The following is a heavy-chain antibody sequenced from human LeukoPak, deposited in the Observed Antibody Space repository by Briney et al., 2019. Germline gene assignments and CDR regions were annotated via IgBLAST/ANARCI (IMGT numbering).Heavy chain of an antibody. D-gene: IGHD3-22*01. Sequence: PGGSLRLSCAASGFTFSSYEMNWVRQAPGKGLEWVPYISSSGSTIYYADSVKGRFTISRDNAKNSLYLQMNSLRAEDTAVYYCARFRDYDSSGYYSLLFDYWGQGTLVTVSS. J-gene: IGHJ4*02. CDR2: ISSSGSTI. CDR3: ARFRDYDSSGYYSLLFDY. V-gene: IGHV3-48*03. CDR1: GFTFSSYE.